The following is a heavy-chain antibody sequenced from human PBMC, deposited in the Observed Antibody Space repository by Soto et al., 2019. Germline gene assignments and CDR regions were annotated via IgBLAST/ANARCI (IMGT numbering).Heavy chain of an antibody. CDR2: VNAGNGNT. CDR1: GFTFRSYA. CDR3: ALGMAALLGWFEA. D-gene: IGHD6-19*01. V-gene: IGHV1-3*01. J-gene: IGHJ5*02. Sequence: QVQLVQSGAEVKKPGASVRVSCEANGFTFRSYAVHWLRRAPGQRFEWMGWVNAGNGNTKYSQKFQGRLRLTRDTSASASYMELDSLTSEDTSVYFCALGMAALLGWFEAWGQGTLVTVSS.